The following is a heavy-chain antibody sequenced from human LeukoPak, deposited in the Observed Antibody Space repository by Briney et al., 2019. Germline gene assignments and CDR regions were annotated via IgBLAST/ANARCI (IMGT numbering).Heavy chain of an antibody. J-gene: IGHJ4*02. CDR1: GFTFSNYA. V-gene: IGHV3-23*01. CDR3: AQDRTAAYY. Sequence: PGGSLRLSCAASGFTFSNYAMTWFRQAPGKGLEWVSAISDGGGNTYYADSVKGRFTISRDNSKNTLFLQMNSLRAEDTAVYYCAQDRTAAYYWGQGTLVTVSS. CDR2: ISDGGGNT. D-gene: IGHD2-2*01.